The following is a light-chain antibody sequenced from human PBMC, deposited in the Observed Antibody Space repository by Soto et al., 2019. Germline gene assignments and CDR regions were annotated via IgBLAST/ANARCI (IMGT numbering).Light chain of an antibody. J-gene: IGLJ2*01. V-gene: IGLV2-14*01. CDR2: EVS. CDR1: SSDVGGYNY. Sequence: QSVLTQHASVSGSPGQSITISCTGTSSDVGGYNYVSWYQQHPGKATKLIIFEVSNRPSGVSNRFSGSKSVNTASLTISGLQAEDEADYSCSSYTSSSTLVFGGGTKLTVL. CDR3: SSYTSSSTLV.